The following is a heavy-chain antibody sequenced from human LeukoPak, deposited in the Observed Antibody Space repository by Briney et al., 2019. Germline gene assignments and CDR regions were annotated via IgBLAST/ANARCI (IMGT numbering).Heavy chain of an antibody. J-gene: IGHJ4*02. CDR2: ICGIGCGT. CDR3: AKELSRYCYGSGSYLFDY. CDR1: GFTFRSYV. V-gene: IGHV3-23*01. D-gene: IGHD3-10*01. Sequence: GGSLRLSCAASGFTFRSYVMSWLGQAPGKGLEWVSAICGIGCGTFFADSVKGRITISRDNSKNTLYLQMNSLRAEDKAVYYCAKELSRYCYGSGSYLFDYWGQGTLVTVSS.